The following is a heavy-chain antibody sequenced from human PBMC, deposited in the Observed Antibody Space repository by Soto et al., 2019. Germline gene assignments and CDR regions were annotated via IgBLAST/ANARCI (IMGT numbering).Heavy chain of an antibody. CDR2: IYYSGST. V-gene: IGHV4-59*08. D-gene: IGHD6-13*01. CDR1: GGSISSYY. CDR3: ARLPIAAAEETREYYRDAFDI. Sequence: QVQLQESGPGLVKPSETLSLTCTVSGGSISSYYWSWIRQPPGKGLEWIGYIYYSGSTNYNPSLKSRVTISVDTSKNQFSLKLSSVTAADTAVYYCARLPIAAAEETREYYRDAFDIWGQGTMVTVSS. J-gene: IGHJ3*02.